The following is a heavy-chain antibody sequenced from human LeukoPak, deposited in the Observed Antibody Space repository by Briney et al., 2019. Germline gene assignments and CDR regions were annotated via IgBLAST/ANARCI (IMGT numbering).Heavy chain of an antibody. Sequence: ASVKVSCKASGYTLTGYYMHWVRQAPGQGLEWMGWINPNSGGTNYAQKFQGRVTMTRDTSISTAYMELSRLRSDDTAVYYCAIVRITMVRGNPTPYYYYMDVWGKGPTVTVSS. CDR1: GYTLTGYY. D-gene: IGHD3-10*01. J-gene: IGHJ6*03. V-gene: IGHV1-2*02. CDR3: AIVRITMVRGNPTPYYYYMDV. CDR2: INPNSGGT.